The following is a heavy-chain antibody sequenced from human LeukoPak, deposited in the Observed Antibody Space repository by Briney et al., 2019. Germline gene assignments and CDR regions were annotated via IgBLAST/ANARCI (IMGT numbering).Heavy chain of an antibody. D-gene: IGHD5-18*01. Sequence: PSETLSLTCAVSGASITNNWWSWVRQSPGKGLEWIGEIHQDGEPHYNTSLTSRVTLSLDSAQNQFSLKLTSVTAADTAVYSCARGSYSYGNAFDYWGQGTLVTVSS. CDR3: ARGSYSYGNAFDY. V-gene: IGHV4-4*02. CDR1: GASITNNW. J-gene: IGHJ4*02. CDR2: IHQDGEP.